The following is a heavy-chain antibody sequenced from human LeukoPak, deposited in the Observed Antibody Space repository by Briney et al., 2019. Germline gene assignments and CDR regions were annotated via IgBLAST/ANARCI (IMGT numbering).Heavy chain of an antibody. J-gene: IGHJ6*03. V-gene: IGHV4-59*08. D-gene: IGHD2-2*01. CDR3: ASVLVIFEPDQLPYYMDV. CDR1: GGSISSYY. Sequence: ASETLSLTCTVSGGSISSYYWSWIRQPPGKGLEWIGYIYYSGSTNYNPSLKSRVTISVDTSKNQFSLRLSSVTATDTAVYYCASVLVIFEPDQLPYYMDVWGKGTTVTVSS. CDR2: IYYSGST.